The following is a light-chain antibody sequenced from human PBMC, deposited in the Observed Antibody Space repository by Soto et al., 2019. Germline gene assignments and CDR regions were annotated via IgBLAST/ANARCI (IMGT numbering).Light chain of an antibody. CDR1: QDISSY. Sequence: DIQMTQSPSSLSASVGDSVTITCRASQDISSYLAWYQQMPGKVPQLLIYAASTLQSGVPSRFSGSGSGTDFTLTISGLQLEDAAIYYCQRYRSASTFGQGTLLEI. V-gene: IGKV1-27*01. CDR3: QRYRSAST. J-gene: IGKJ5*01. CDR2: AAS.